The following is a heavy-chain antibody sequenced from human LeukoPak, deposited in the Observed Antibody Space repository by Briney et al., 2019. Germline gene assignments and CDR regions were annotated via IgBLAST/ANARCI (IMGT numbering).Heavy chain of an antibody. J-gene: IGHJ4*02. CDR1: GFTFSSYS. CDR2: ISSSSSTI. D-gene: IGHD4-17*01. Sequence: GGSLRLSCAASGFTFSSYSMNWVRQAPGKGLEWVSYISSSSSTIYYADSVKGRFTISRDNAKNSLYLQMNSLRAEDTAVYYCATGLIWMTTVTTEGYFDYWGQGTLVTVSS. V-gene: IGHV3-48*01. CDR3: ATGLIWMTTVTTEGYFDY.